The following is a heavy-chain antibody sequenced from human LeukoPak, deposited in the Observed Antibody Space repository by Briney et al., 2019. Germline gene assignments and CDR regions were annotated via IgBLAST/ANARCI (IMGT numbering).Heavy chain of an antibody. Sequence: GGSLRLSCAASGFTFSSYSMNWVRQAPGKGLEWVSSISSSSSYIYYADSVKGRFTISRDNAKNTLYLQMNSLRAEDTAVYYCARFSSATVTTAGYWGQGTLVTVSS. CDR1: GFTFSSYS. CDR2: ISSSSSYI. CDR3: ARFSSATVTTAGY. J-gene: IGHJ4*02. V-gene: IGHV3-21*01. D-gene: IGHD4-17*01.